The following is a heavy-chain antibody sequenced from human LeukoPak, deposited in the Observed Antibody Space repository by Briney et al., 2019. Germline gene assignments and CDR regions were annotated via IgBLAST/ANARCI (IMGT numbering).Heavy chain of an antibody. CDR3: ARMARREGFDY. D-gene: IGHD1-26*01. J-gene: IGHJ4*02. CDR2: IYYSGST. CDR1: GGSISSYY. V-gene: IGHV4-59*12. Sequence: PSETLSLACTASGGSISSYYWSWIWQPPGKGLEWIGYIYYSGSTNYNPSLKSRVTISVDRSKNQFSLKLSSVTAADTAVYYFARMARREGFDYSGQGTLVTVSS.